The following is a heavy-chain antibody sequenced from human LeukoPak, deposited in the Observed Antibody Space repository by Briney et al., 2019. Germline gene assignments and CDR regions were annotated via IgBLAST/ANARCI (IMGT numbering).Heavy chain of an antibody. D-gene: IGHD3-10*01. Sequence: SETLSLTCTVSGRSISSSSYYWGWIRQPPGKGLEWIGSIYYSGSTHYNPSLKSRVPISVDTSKNQFSLKLSSVTAADTAVYYCARQTQTKRGFGEPHYFDYWGQGTLVTVSS. CDR1: GRSISSSSYY. V-gene: IGHV4-39*01. CDR2: IYYSGST. J-gene: IGHJ4*02. CDR3: ARQTQTKRGFGEPHYFDY.